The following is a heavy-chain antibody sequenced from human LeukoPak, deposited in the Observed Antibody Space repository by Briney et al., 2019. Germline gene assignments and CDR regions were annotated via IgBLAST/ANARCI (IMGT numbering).Heavy chain of an antibody. D-gene: IGHD6-19*01. CDR2: IYYSGST. J-gene: IGHJ4*02. CDR3: ARASSGWYGLFDY. Sequence: SETLSLTCTVSGGSINSYYWSWIRQPPGKGLEWIGYIYYSGSTNYNPSLKSRVTISVDMSKNQFSLKLSSVTAADTAVYYCARASSGWYGLFDYWGQGTLVTVSS. CDR1: GGSINSYY. V-gene: IGHV4-59*01.